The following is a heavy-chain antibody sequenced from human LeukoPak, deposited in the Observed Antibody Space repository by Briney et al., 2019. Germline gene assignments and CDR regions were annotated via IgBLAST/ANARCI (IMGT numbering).Heavy chain of an antibody. CDR2: INQDGSEK. CDR3: AISATARGGVDV. CDR1: GFTFNSYW. J-gene: IGHJ6*04. Sequence: PGGSLRLSCGASGFTFNSYWMSWVRQAPGKGLEWVANTKGLQWVANINQDGSEKYYVDSVKGRFTISRDNAENSLYLQMNSLRAEDSAVYYCAISATARGGVDVWGKGTTVTVSS. D-gene: IGHD5-18*01. V-gene: IGHV3-7*03.